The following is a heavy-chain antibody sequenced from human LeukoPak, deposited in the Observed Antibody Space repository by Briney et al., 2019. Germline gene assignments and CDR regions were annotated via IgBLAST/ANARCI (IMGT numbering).Heavy chain of an antibody. D-gene: IGHD6-13*01. CDR1: GFTFSSYW. CDR3: ARRGRPYSSSWYVDY. CDR2: IKQDGSEK. V-gene: IGHV3-7*01. Sequence: GGSLRLSCAASGFTFSSYWMSWVRQALGKGLEWVANIKQDGSEKYYVDSVKGRFTISRDNAKNSLYLQMNSLRAEDTAVYYCARRGRPYSSSWYVDYWGQGTLVTVSS. J-gene: IGHJ4*02.